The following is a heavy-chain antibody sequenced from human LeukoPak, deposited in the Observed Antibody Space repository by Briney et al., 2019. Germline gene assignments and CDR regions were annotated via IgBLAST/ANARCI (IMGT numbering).Heavy chain of an antibody. CDR3: AKHDYSNYVVDY. Sequence: GGSLRLSCAASGFTFSSYAMSWVRQAPGKGLEWVSAISGSGGSTYYADSVKGRFTISRDNSKSTLYLQMNSLRAEDTAVYYCAKHDYSNYVVDYWGQGTLVTVSS. J-gene: IGHJ4*02. CDR2: ISGSGGST. D-gene: IGHD4-11*01. CDR1: GFTFSSYA. V-gene: IGHV3-23*01.